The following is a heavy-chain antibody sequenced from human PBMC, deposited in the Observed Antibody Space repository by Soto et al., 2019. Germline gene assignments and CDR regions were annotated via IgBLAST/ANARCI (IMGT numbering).Heavy chain of an antibody. D-gene: IGHD1-1*01. Sequence: GGSLRLSCAASGFTYSTYTMHWVRQAPGKGLECVAGIWYDGRNEFYADSVKGRFTVSRDNSKNTLYLQMDSLRAEDTAVYYCSRDGVSSTDYTWNYGTYFDYWGPGALVTVSS. CDR2: IWYDGRNE. CDR1: GFTYSTYT. J-gene: IGHJ4*02. CDR3: SRDGVSSTDYTWNYGTYFDY. V-gene: IGHV3-33*08.